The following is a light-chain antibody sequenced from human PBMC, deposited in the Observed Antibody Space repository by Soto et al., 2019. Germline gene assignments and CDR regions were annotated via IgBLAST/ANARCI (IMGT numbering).Light chain of an antibody. CDR3: QTWGSGIVV. CDR1: SGHSNYA. Sequence: QSVLTQSPSASASLGASVKLTCTLSSGHSNYAIAWHQQQSEKGPRYLMNLNSDGSHSKGGGIPDRFSGSSSGAERYLTISSLQSEDEADYYCQTWGSGIVVFGGGTKLTVL. J-gene: IGLJ2*01. V-gene: IGLV4-69*01. CDR2: LNSDGSH.